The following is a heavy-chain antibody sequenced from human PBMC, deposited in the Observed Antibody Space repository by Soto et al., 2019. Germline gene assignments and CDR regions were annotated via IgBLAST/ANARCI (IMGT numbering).Heavy chain of an antibody. CDR3: ARDKSPPDDSSGYYYYGMDV. Sequence: GGSLRLSCAASGFTFSSYWMHWVRQAPGKGLVWVSRINSDGSSTSYADSVKGRFTISRDNAKNTLYLQMNSLRAEDTAVHYCARDKSPPDDSSGYYYYGMDVWGQGTTVTVSS. J-gene: IGHJ6*02. V-gene: IGHV3-74*01. D-gene: IGHD3-22*01. CDR2: INSDGSST. CDR1: GFTFSSYW.